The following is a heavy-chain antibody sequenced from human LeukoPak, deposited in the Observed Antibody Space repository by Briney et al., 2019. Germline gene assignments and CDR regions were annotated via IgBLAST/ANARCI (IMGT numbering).Heavy chain of an antibody. CDR2: IYYSGST. V-gene: IGHV4-59*08. J-gene: IGHJ4*02. D-gene: IGHD5-12*01. CDR3: ARHITHSYNYYFDY. Sequence: SETLSLTCTVSGGSISSYYWSWIRQPPGKGLEWIGYIYYSGSTNYNPSLKSRVTISVDTSKNQFSLKLSSVTAADTAVYYCARHITHSYNYYFDYWGQGTLVTVSS. CDR1: GGSISSYY.